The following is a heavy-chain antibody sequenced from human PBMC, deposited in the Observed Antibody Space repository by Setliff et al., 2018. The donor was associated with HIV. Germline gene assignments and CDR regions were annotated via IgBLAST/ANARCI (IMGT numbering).Heavy chain of an antibody. CDR1: GESSNDYY. V-gene: IGHV4-34*01. Sequence: SETLSLTCAFYGESSNDYYWNWIRQPPGKGLEWIGEIHHTGHINYNPSFKSPVTMSLDTSKNQFSLKIASMTAADSAVYYCARFDVTPMTTRDYWGQGTQVTVSS. J-gene: IGHJ4*02. D-gene: IGHD4-17*01. CDR3: ARFDVTPMTTRDY. CDR2: IHHTGHI.